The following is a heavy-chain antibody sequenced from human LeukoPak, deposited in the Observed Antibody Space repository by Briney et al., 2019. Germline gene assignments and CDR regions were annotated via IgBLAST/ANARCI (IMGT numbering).Heavy chain of an antibody. V-gene: IGHV3-20*04. D-gene: IGHD3-10*01. CDR1: GFTFDDYG. J-gene: IGHJ5*02. CDR3: ARDRYGSGINWFDP. CDR2: INWNGGST. Sequence: PGGSLRLSCAASGFTFDDYGTSWVRQAPGKGLEWVSGINWNGGSTGYADSVKGRFTISRDNAKNSLSLQMNSLRAEDTALYYCARDRYGSGINWFDPWGQGTLVTVSS.